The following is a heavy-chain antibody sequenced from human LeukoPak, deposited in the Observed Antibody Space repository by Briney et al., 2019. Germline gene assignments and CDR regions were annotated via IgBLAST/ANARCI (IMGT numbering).Heavy chain of an antibody. D-gene: IGHD3-3*01. J-gene: IGHJ4*02. CDR2: ISAYNVNT. V-gene: IGHV1-18*01. Sequence: ASVKVSCKASGYTFTSYGISWVRQAPGQGLEWMGWISAYNVNTNYAQKLQGRVTMTTDTSTSTAYMELRSLRSDDTAVYYCARAITIFGVVNKFDYWGQGTLVTVSS. CDR1: GYTFTSYG. CDR3: ARAITIFGVVNKFDY.